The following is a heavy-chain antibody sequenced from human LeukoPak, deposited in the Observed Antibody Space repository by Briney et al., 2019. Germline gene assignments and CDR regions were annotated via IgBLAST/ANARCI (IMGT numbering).Heavy chain of an antibody. V-gene: IGHV4-34*01. J-gene: IGHJ5*02. D-gene: IGHD3-9*01. Sequence: SETLSLTCAVYGGSFSGYYWSWIRQPPGKGLEWIGEINHSGSTNYNPSLKGRVTISVDTSKNQFSLKLSSVTAADTAVYYCARGPGYDILTGYNGLYWFDPWGQGTLVTVSS. CDR3: ARGPGYDILTGYNGLYWFDP. CDR1: GGSFSGYY. CDR2: INHSGST.